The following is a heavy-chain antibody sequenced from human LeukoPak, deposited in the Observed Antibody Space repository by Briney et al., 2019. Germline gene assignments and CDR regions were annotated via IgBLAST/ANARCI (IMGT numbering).Heavy chain of an antibody. Sequence: SETLSLTCTVSGGSISSYYWSWIRQPPGKGLEWIGYIYYSGSTNYNPSLKSRVTISVDTSKNQFSLKLSSVTAADTAVYYCARHIPTQGAVVFDYWGQGTLVTVSS. V-gene: IGHV4-59*08. D-gene: IGHD4-23*01. J-gene: IGHJ4*02. CDR3: ARHIPTQGAVVFDY. CDR2: IYYSGST. CDR1: GGSISSYY.